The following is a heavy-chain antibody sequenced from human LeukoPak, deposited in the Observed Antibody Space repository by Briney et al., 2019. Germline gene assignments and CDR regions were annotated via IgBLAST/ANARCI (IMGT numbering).Heavy chain of an antibody. CDR1: GFTFSTYW. CDR2: IKSDGGT. J-gene: IGHJ1*01. CDR3: ARAPSEIGGYYPEYFRH. V-gene: IGHV3-74*01. Sequence: GGSLRLSCAASGFTFSTYWMHWVRQAPGKGLVWVSRIKSDGGTNYADCVKGRFTISRDNAKKTVSLQMNSLRPEDTGVYYCARAPSEIGGYYPEYFRHWGQGTLVTVSS. D-gene: IGHD3-22*01.